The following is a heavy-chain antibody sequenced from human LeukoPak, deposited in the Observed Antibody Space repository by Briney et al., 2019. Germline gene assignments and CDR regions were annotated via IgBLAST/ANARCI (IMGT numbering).Heavy chain of an antibody. J-gene: IGHJ3*01. D-gene: IGHD1-26*01. CDR2: ISSSTSNT. CDR3: ARGGSPPEALGDTFDV. Sequence: GGSLRLSCATSGFIFSTYNMNWVRQAPGKGPEWVSSISSSTSNTYYADSVKGRFTISRDNARNTLILQMNSLRAEDTAVYYCARGGSPPEALGDTFDVWGHGTLVTVSS. V-gene: IGHV3-21*01. CDR1: GFIFSTYN.